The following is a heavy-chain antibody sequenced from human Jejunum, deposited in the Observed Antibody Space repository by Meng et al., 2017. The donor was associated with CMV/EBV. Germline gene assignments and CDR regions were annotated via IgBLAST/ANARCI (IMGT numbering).Heavy chain of an antibody. CDR1: GFTFSSYW. J-gene: IGHJ4*02. D-gene: IGHD1-26*01. CDR2: IKQDGSEK. Sequence: AFGFTFSSYWMSWVRQAPGKGLEWVANIKQDGSEKYYVDSVKGRFTISRDNAKNSLYLQMNSLRAEDTAVYYCARGRVPVGAALNYWGQGTLVTVSS. CDR3: ARGRVPVGAALNY. V-gene: IGHV3-7*01.